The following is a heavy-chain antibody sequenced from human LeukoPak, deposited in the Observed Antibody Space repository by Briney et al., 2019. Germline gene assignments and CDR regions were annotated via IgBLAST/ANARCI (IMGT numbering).Heavy chain of an antibody. CDR1: GFTFSSYA. J-gene: IGHJ4*02. D-gene: IGHD5-12*01. V-gene: IGHV3-64*01. CDR2: ISSNGGST. Sequence: PGGSLRLSCAASGFTFSSYAMHWVRQAPGKGLEYVSAISSNGGSTYYANSVKGRFTISRDNSKNTMYLQLVSLKAEDMSVYCCPRPINGGYTSYFDYWGQGTLVTVSS. CDR3: PRPINGGYTSYFDY.